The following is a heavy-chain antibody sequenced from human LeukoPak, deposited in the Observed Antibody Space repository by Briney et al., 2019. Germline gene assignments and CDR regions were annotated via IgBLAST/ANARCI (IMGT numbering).Heavy chain of an antibody. CDR2: IYYSGST. V-gene: IGHV4-59*12. D-gene: IGHD6-6*01. Sequence: SETLSLTCTVSGGSISSYYWSWIRQPPGKGLEWIGYIYYSGSTNYNPSLKSRVTMSADTSKNQFSLNLSSVTAADTAVYYCAREVIAAHNWFDPWGQGTLVTVSS. J-gene: IGHJ5*02. CDR1: GGSISSYY. CDR3: AREVIAAHNWFDP.